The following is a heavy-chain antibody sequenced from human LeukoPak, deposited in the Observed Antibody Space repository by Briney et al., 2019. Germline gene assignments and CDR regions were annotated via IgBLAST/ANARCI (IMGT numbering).Heavy chain of an antibody. CDR2: IYYSGST. J-gene: IGHJ4*02. V-gene: IGHV4-39*01. Sequence: PSETLSLTCTVSGGSISSSSYYWGWIRQPPGKGLEWIGSIYYSGSTYYNPSLKSRVTISVDTSKNQFSLKLSSVTAADTAVYYCARYRGGYSSSDDYWGQGTLVTVSS. CDR3: ARYRGGYSSSDDY. D-gene: IGHD6-6*01. CDR1: GGSISSSSYY.